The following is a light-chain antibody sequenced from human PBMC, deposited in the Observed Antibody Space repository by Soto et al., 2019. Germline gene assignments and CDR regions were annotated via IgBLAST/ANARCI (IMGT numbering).Light chain of an antibody. Sequence: QSMLTQPPSMSGAPGQTVTISCTGSSFNIGADYDVHWYQQLPGRVPKLLIYGNTNRPSGVPDRFSGSTSGTSASLAITGLQAEDEADYYCQSYDSSLSGCVFGTGTKVTVL. V-gene: IGLV1-40*01. J-gene: IGLJ1*01. CDR2: GNT. CDR3: QSYDSSLSGCV. CDR1: SFNIGADYD.